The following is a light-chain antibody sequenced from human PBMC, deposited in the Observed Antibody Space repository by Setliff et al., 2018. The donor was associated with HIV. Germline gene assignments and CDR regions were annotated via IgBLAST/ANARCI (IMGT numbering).Light chain of an antibody. CDR3: AAWDDSLNGYV. Sequence: QSALTQPPSASGTPGQRVTISCSGSSSNIGSNTVNWYQQLPGTAPKLLIYSNYQRPSGVPDRFSVSKSGTSASLAISGLQSEDESDYYCAAWDDSLNGYVFGTGTKVTVL. CDR1: SSNIGSNT. V-gene: IGLV1-44*01. J-gene: IGLJ1*01. CDR2: SNY.